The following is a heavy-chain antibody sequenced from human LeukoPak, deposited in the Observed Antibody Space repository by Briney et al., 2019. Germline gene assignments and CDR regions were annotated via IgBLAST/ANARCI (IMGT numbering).Heavy chain of an antibody. CDR2: INHSGST. J-gene: IGHJ6*03. D-gene: IGHD3-10*01. CDR1: GGSFSGYY. CDR3: ARAPKRITMVRGVIEYYYYMDV. Sequence: SETLSLTCAVYGGSFSGYYWSWIRQPPGKGLEWIGEINHSGSTNYNPSLKSRVTISVDTSKNQFSLKLSSVTAADTAVYYCARAPKRITMVRGVIEYYYYMDVWGKGTTVTISS. V-gene: IGHV4-34*01.